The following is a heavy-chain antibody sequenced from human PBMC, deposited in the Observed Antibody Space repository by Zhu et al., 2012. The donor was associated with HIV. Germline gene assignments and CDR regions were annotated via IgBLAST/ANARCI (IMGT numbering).Heavy chain of an antibody. CDR2: IYYSGNT. Sequence: QVQLQESGPRLVKPSETLSLTCTVSGASVSSGNHYWSWIRQPPGKGLEWIGNIYYSGNTNYNISLKSRVIISVDVSKNQFSLNVKSVTAADTAEYYCARGRASSENYWYFD. J-gene: IGHJ2*01. CDR1: GASVSSGNHY. V-gene: IGHV4-61*01. CDR3: ARGRASSENYWYFD. D-gene: IGHD6-6*01.